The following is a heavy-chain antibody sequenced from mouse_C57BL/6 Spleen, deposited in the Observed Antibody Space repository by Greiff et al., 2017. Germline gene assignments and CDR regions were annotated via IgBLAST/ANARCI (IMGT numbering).Heavy chain of an antibody. V-gene: IGHV1-82*01. D-gene: IGHD6-5*01. J-gene: IGHJ4*01. CDR3: ARESYDYYAMDY. CDR2: IYPGDGDT. Sequence: VQVVESGPELVKPGASVKISCKASGYAFSSSWMNWVKQRPGKGLEWIGRIYPGDGDTNYNGKFKGKATLTADKSSSTAYMQLSSLTSEDSAVYFCARESYDYYAMDYWGQGTSVTVSS. CDR1: GYAFSSSW.